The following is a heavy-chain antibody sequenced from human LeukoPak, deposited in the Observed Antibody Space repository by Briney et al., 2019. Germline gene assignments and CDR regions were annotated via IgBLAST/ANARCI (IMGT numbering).Heavy chain of an antibody. V-gene: IGHV1-18*01. D-gene: IGHD1-1*01. CDR1: GYTFTSYG. CDR2: ISAYNGNT. CDR3: ARVGGYNWNDGLFDY. J-gene: IGHJ4*02. Sequence: ASVKVSCKASGYTFTSYGISWVRQAPGQGLEWMGWISAYNGNTNYAQKLQGRVTMTTDTSTSTANMELRSLRSDDTAVYYCARVGGYNWNDGLFDYWGQGTLVTVSS.